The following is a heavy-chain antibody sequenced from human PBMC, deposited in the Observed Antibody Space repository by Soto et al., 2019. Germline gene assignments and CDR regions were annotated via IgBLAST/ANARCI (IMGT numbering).Heavy chain of an antibody. CDR1: GFTFSSYA. CDR3: ASGQMVITIFGVLHY. D-gene: IGHD3-3*01. J-gene: IGHJ4*02. V-gene: IGHV3-30-3*01. CDR2: ISYDGSNK. Sequence: HPGGSLRLSCAASGFTFSSYAMHLVRQAPGKGLEWVAFISYDGSNKYYADSVKGRFTISRDNSKNTLYLQMNSLRAEDTAVYYCASGQMVITIFGVLHYWGQGTLVTVSS.